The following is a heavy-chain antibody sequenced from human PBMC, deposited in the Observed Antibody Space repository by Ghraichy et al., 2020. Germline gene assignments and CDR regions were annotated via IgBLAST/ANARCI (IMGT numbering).Heavy chain of an antibody. Sequence: SQTLSLTCTVSGGSISSGDYYWSWIRQPPGKGLEWIGYIYYSGSTYYNPSLKSRVTISVDTSKNQFSLKLSSVTAADTAVYYCARDELGGYDWTSLAFDIWGQGTMVTVSS. CDR2: IYYSGST. CDR1: GGSISSGDYY. J-gene: IGHJ3*02. V-gene: IGHV4-30-4*01. D-gene: IGHD5-12*01. CDR3: ARDELGGYDWTSLAFDI.